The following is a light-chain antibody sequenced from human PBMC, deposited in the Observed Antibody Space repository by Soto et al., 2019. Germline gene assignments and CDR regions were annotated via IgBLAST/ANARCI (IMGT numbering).Light chain of an antibody. Sequence: ETVMTQSPATLSVSPGERATLSCRASQSVRSSLAWYQQKPGQAPRLLIYGASTRATGIPARFSGSGSGTEFTLTIASLQSEDFAVYYCQQYNSWPPWTFGQGTQVDNK. CDR3: QQYNSWPPWT. CDR2: GAS. V-gene: IGKV3-15*01. J-gene: IGKJ1*01. CDR1: QSVRSS.